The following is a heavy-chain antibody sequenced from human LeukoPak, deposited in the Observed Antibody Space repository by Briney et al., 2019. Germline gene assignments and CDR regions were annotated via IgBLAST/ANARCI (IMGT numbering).Heavy chain of an antibody. CDR3: ARGGLRHCSSTSCYGVWFDP. D-gene: IGHD2-2*01. CDR1: GGSISSGSYY. CDR2: IYTSGST. V-gene: IGHV4-61*02. J-gene: IGHJ5*02. Sequence: ASETLSLTCTVSGGSISSGSYYWSWIRQPAGKGLEWIGRIYTSGSTNYNPSLKSRVTISVDTSKNQFSLKLSSVTAADTAVYYCARGGLRHCSSTSCYGVWFDPWGQGTLVTVSS.